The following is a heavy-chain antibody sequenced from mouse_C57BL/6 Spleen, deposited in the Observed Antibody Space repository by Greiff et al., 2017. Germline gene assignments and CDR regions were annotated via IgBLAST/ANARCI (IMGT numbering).Heavy chain of an antibody. CDR1: GYAFSSSW. CDR2: IYPGDGDT. V-gene: IGHV1-82*01. D-gene: IGHD1-1*01. J-gene: IGHJ4*01. Sequence: QVQLQQSGPELVKPGASVKISCKASGYAFSSSWMNWVKQRPGKGLEWIGRIYPGDGDTNYNGKFKGKATRTADKASSTAYMQLSSLTYEDSAVYFCAIYYYGSRYYYAMDYWGQGTSVTVSS. CDR3: AIYYYGSRYYYAMDY.